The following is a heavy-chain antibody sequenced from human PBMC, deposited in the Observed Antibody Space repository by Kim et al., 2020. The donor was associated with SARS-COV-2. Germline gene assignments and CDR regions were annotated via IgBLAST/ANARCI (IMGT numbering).Heavy chain of an antibody. CDR1: GGSISSYY. J-gene: IGHJ4*02. V-gene: IGHV4-59*13. D-gene: IGHD5-18*01. CDR3: ARDGYSYGYTFDY. CDR2: IYYSGST. Sequence: SETLSLTCTVSGGSISSYYWSWIRQPPGKGLEWIGYIYYSGSTNYNPSLKSRVTISVDTSKNQFSLKLSSVTAADTAVYYCARDGYSYGYTFDYWGQGTLVTVSS.